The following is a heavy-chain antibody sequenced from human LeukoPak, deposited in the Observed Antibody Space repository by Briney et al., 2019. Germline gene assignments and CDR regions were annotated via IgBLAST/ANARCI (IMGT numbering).Heavy chain of an antibody. CDR1: GGSISSSSYY. V-gene: IGHV4-39*07. CDR3: ARTLLRFLEWQAENWFDP. Sequence: SETLSLTCTVSGGSISSSSYYWGWIRQPPGTGLEWIGSIYYSGSTYYNPSLKSRVTISVDTSKNQFSLKLSSVTAADTAVYYCARTLLRFLEWQAENWFDPWGQGTLVTVSS. CDR2: IYYSGST. J-gene: IGHJ5*02. D-gene: IGHD3-3*01.